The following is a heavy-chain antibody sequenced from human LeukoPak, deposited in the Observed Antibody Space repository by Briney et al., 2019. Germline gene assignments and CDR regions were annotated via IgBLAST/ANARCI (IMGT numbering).Heavy chain of an antibody. CDR1: GFTFSSYA. CDR2: ISESGVTT. V-gene: IGHV3-23*01. J-gene: IGHJ3*02. CDR3: ARDIAFDI. Sequence: GGSLRLSCAASGFTFSSYAMSWVRQAPGKGLEWVSVISESGVTTFYAHSVKGRFTISRDNSKNTLFLQMNSLRAEDTAVYYCARDIAFDIWGQGTMVTVSS.